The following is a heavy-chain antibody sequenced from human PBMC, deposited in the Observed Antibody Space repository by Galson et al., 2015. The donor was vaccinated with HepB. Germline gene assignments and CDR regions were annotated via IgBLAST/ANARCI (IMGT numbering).Heavy chain of an antibody. J-gene: IGHJ4*02. V-gene: IGHV3-15*07. D-gene: IGHD3-10*01. Sequence: SLRLSCAASGFTFSNAWMNWVRQAPGKGLEWVGRIKSKTDGGTTDYAAPVKGRFTISRDDSKNTLYLQMNSLKTEDTAVYYCTTTLWFGELLLDYWGQGTLVTVSS. CDR3: TTTLWFGELLLDY. CDR1: GFTFSNAW. CDR2: IKSKTDGGTT.